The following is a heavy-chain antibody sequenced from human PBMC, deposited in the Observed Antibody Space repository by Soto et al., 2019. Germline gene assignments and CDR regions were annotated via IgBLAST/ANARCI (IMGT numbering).Heavy chain of an antibody. CDR2: IXXXKGXX. V-gene: IGHV1-18*01. J-gene: IGHJ4*02. CDR1: CDTFSSVG. CDR3: ARDVEFDY. Sequence: XSVKVSCKGFCDTFSSVGASWVRQAPGQXXXXXGXIXXXKGXXNYXXXXXXXVXXXXXXSTRTAYMEMRSMRSDDTAVYYCARDVEFDYWGQGTMVTVYS.